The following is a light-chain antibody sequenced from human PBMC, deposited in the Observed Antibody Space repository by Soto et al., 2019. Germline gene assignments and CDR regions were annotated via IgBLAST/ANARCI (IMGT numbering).Light chain of an antibody. CDR2: AAS. CDR1: QSISSW. Sequence: DIQMTQSPSTLSASVGDRVTITCRASQSISSWLAWYQQKPGEAPKLLIYAASSLQSGVPSRFSGSGSGTDFTLTISSLQPEDFATYYCQQSYSTPPAFGGGTEVDIK. V-gene: IGKV1-39*01. CDR3: QQSYSTPPA. J-gene: IGKJ4*01.